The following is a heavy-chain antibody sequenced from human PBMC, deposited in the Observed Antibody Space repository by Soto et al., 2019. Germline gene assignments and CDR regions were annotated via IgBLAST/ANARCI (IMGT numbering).Heavy chain of an antibody. CDR2: VNSDGTTT. V-gene: IGHV3-74*01. J-gene: IGHJ4*02. CDR1: AIIFSSYW. CDR3: VREGYNFGYYFDY. D-gene: IGHD5-18*01. Sequence: GGSLRLSCTASAIIFSSYWMHWVRQAPGKGLVWVSRVNSDGTTTSYADSVKGRFTISRDNAKNTLYLQMNSLRAEDTAVYYCVREGYNFGYYFDYWGRGTLVTVSS.